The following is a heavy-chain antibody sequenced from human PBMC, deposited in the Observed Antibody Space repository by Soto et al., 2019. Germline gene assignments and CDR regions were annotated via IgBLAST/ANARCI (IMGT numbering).Heavy chain of an antibody. CDR1: GGSISSYY. V-gene: IGHV4-59*01. J-gene: IGHJ4*02. D-gene: IGHD3-22*01. CDR2: IYYSGST. Sequence: SETLSPTCTVSGGSISSYYWSWIRQPPGKGLEWIGYIYYSGSTNYNPSLKSRVTISVDTSKNQFSLKLSSVTAADTAVYYCARAFNYYDSSGYYSSLGYFDYWGQGTLVTVSS. CDR3: ARAFNYYDSSGYYSSLGYFDY.